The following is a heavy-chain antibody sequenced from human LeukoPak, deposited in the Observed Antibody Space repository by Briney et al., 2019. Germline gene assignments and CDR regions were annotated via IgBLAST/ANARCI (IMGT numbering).Heavy chain of an antibody. CDR1: GFTFSSFG. CDR2: ISGSGGTT. D-gene: IGHD6-19*01. V-gene: IGHV3-23*01. Sequence: GGSLRLSCAASGFTFSSFGMRWVRQAPGKGLEWVSAISGSGGTTYCADSVKGRFTISRDNSKNMMYVQMNGLRAEDTAVYYCARVQGGGYRTADYWGQGTLVTVSS. J-gene: IGHJ4*02. CDR3: ARVQGGGYRTADY.